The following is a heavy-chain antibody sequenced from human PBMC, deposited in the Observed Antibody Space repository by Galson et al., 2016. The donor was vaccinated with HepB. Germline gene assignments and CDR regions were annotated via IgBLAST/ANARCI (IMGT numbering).Heavy chain of an antibody. J-gene: IGHJ4*02. D-gene: IGHD1-26*01. Sequence: LILSCAASGFTFSSYVTHCVRHPPAERLEGLAVTTSYDRVNFYADSVRGRFTISRDNSKNTLYLQMDRLTTDDTAVYYCARDPIAGAPDYFDYWGQGTLVTVSS. V-gene: IGHV3-30*04. CDR2: TTSYDRVN. CDR3: ARDPIAGAPDYFDY. CDR1: GFTFSSYV.